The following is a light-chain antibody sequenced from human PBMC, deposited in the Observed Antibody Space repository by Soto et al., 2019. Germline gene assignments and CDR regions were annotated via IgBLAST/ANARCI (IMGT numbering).Light chain of an antibody. Sequence: EIVLTQSPGTLSLSPGERATLSCRASQSVNKNYLAWYQQKPGQTPRLLVNGASNRATGIPDRFSGGGSGTDFTLTTSSLEPEDFAVYYCQQYGLPPHSFGQGTRVEIK. J-gene: IGKJ2*01. CDR3: QQYGLPPHS. CDR2: GAS. V-gene: IGKV3-20*01. CDR1: QSVNKNY.